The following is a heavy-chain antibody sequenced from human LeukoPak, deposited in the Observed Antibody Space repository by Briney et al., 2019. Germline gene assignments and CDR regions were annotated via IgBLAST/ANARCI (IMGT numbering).Heavy chain of an antibody. D-gene: IGHD1-26*01. CDR2: ITWNGGST. J-gene: IGHJ6*02. Sequence: GGSLRLSCTAAGFTFDDYGMSWVRQIPGKGLEWVAGITWNGGSTDYAVSVGGRFTISRDNAKKSVYLQMNSLRAEDAALYHCARDGRRVTTQFYYYGIDLWGQGTTVTVSS. CDR3: ARDGRRVTTQFYYYGIDL. V-gene: IGHV3-20*01. CDR1: GFTFDDYG.